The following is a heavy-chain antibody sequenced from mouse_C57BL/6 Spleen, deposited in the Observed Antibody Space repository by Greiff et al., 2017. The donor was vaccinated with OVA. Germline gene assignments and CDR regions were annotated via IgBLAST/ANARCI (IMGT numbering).Heavy chain of an antibody. J-gene: IGHJ4*01. V-gene: IGHV1-55*01. CDR1: GYTFTSYW. Sequence: VQLQQPGAELVKPGASVKMSCTASGYTFTSYWITWVKQRPGQGLEWIGDIYPGSGSTNYNEKFKSKATLTVDTSSSTAYMQLSSLTSEDSAVYYCARPDLLVGYYAMDYWGQGTSVTVSS. CDR2: IYPGSGST. CDR3: ARPDLLVGYYAMDY. D-gene: IGHD2-1*01.